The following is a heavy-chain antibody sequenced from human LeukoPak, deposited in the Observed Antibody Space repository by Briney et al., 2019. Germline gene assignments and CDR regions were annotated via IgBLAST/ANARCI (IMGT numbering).Heavy chain of an antibody. CDR3: AKDAFRTSGWYYFDY. J-gene: IGHJ4*02. CDR2: IVDSGDTT. CDR1: GFNFCFYA. Sequence: PGGSLRLSCSASGFNFCFYAMSWVRQAPGKGLEWVSAIVDSGDTTYYADSVKGRFTISRDNSKNTLYLQMNSLRVDDTAIYYCAKDAFRTSGWYYFDYWGQGTLVAVSS. V-gene: IGHV3-23*01. D-gene: IGHD6-19*01.